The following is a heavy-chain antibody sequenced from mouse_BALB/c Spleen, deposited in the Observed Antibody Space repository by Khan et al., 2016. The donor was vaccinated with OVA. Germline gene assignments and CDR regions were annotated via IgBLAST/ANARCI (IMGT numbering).Heavy chain of an antibody. V-gene: IGHV5-9-3*01. Sequence: EVELVESGGGLVKPGGSLKLSCAASGFTFSSYALSWVRQTPEKRLEWVATISSGGSYTYYPGSVKGRFTISSDNARHTLYLHMSSLTSEDTAMYYSRRTRSYYSSNYFDFWGQGSTLTVSS. J-gene: IGHJ2*01. CDR2: ISSGGSYT. CDR1: GFTFSSYA. D-gene: IGHD1-1*01. CDR3: RRTRSYYSSNYFDF.